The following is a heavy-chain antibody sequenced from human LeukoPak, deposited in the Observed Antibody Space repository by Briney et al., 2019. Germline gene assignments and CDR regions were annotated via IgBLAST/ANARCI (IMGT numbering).Heavy chain of an antibody. CDR1: GGSVSSGRYY. Sequence: PSETLSLTCTVSGGSVSSGRYYWSWIRQPPGKGLEWIGYFYYSGSTNYNPSLKSRVTISVDTSKNQFSLRVSSVTAADTAVYYCARHLNNCGDDCYIFDYWGQGTLVTVSS. J-gene: IGHJ4*02. V-gene: IGHV4-61*01. CDR3: ARHLNNCGDDCYIFDY. D-gene: IGHD2-21*01. CDR2: FYYSGST.